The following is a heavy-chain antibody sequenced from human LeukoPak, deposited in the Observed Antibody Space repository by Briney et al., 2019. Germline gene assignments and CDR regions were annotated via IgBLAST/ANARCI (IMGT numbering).Heavy chain of an antibody. Sequence: SETLSFTCTVSGGSISSSSYYWGWIRQPPGKGLEWIGSIYYSGSTYYNPSLKSRVTISVDTSKNQFSLKLSSVTAADTAVYYCARVGMGSSSWYVDYWGQGTLVTVSS. CDR2: IYYSGST. J-gene: IGHJ4*02. D-gene: IGHD6-13*01. CDR1: GGSISSSSYY. V-gene: IGHV4-39*01. CDR3: ARVGMGSSSWYVDY.